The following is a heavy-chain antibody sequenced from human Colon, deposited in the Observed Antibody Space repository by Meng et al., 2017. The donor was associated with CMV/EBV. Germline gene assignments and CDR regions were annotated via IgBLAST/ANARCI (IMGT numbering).Heavy chain of an antibody. CDR1: GGSISLPSFY. CDR3: TRETGGSSLAY. CDR2: IYYTGGT. D-gene: IGHD6-13*01. J-gene: IGHJ4*02. Sequence: QRQATAPRLVKPPDTLSLTCTVSGGSISLPSFYWAWVRQPPGKGLEWIGSIYYTGGTFYSPSLKSRVTISIDTSKNHFSLKLNSVTAADTAMYYCTRETGGSSLAYWGQGILVTVSS. V-gene: IGHV4-39*02.